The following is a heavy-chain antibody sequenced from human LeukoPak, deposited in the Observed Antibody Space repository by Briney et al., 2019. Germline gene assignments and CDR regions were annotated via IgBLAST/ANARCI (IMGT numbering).Heavy chain of an antibody. Sequence: SETLSLTCTVSGGSISSYYWSWIRQPPGKGLEWIGEINHSGSTNYNPSLKSRVTISVDTSKNQFSLKLSSVTAADTAVYYCARGQRKYSSGWRAYYFDYWGQGTLVTVSS. CDR1: GGSISSYY. D-gene: IGHD6-19*01. V-gene: IGHV4-34*01. CDR2: INHSGST. J-gene: IGHJ4*02. CDR3: ARGQRKYSSGWRAYYFDY.